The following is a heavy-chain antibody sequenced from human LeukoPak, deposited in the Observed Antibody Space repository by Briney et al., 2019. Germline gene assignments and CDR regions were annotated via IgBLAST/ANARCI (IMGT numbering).Heavy chain of an antibody. CDR2: MKPDGSEK. J-gene: IGHJ4*02. CDR3: ARGHGDYGIN. Sequence: SGESLRLSCAVSGFTFSSYWMTWVRQAPGKGLEWVATMKPDGSEKYYVDSVKGRFTISRDNAKNSLYLQMNSLRAEDTAVYYCARGHGDYGINWGQGTLVTVSS. CDR1: GFTFSSYW. V-gene: IGHV3-7*01. D-gene: IGHD4-17*01.